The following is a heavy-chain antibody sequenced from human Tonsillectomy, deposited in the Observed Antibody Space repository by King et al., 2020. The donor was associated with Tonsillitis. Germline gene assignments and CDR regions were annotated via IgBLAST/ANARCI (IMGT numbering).Heavy chain of an antibody. Sequence: HVQLVESGGGVVQAGGSLRLSCTASGFRFDKYGMHWVRQAPGKGPEWLTFITYDGGEQYYADSVRGRFTISRDNSQSTVCLQMNSLRIEDTAVYYCAKTGGHHTSRTYYTEGYFDSWGQGVLVAVSS. CDR1: GFRFDKYG. D-gene: IGHD3-10*01. CDR2: ITYDGGEQ. V-gene: IGHV3-30*02. J-gene: IGHJ4*02. CDR3: AKTGGHHTSRTYYTEGYFDS.